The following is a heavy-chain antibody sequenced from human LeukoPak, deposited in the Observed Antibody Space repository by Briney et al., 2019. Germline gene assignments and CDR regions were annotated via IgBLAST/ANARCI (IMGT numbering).Heavy chain of an antibody. D-gene: IGHD6-13*01. Sequence: GGSLRLSCAASGFTFSSYGMHWVRQAPGKGLEWVAVIWYDGSNKYYAGSVKGRFTISRDNSKNTLYLQMNSLRAEDTAVYYCAKPRAAAGLYYWGQGTLVTVSS. V-gene: IGHV3-33*06. CDR2: IWYDGSNK. CDR1: GFTFSSYG. CDR3: AKPRAAAGLYY. J-gene: IGHJ4*02.